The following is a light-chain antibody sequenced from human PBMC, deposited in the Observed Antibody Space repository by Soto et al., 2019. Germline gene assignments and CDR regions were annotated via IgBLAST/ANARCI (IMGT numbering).Light chain of an antibody. CDR1: QGISNY. Sequence: EIQMTQAPSVLSAAVGDRVIVTCRVRQGISNYLAWYQQKPGKVPKLLFYGASTLQSGVPSRLSGSGSGPDLNLIISSLQTHDVATYYCQKYDSAPWTLVQGTQVEI. J-gene: IGKJ1*01. CDR2: GAS. V-gene: IGKV1-27*01. CDR3: QKYDSAPWT.